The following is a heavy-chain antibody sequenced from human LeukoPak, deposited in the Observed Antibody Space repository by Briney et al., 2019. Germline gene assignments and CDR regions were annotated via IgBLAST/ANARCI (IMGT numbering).Heavy chain of an antibody. CDR2: ISSSNTYI. D-gene: IGHD5-18*01. Sequence: GGSLRLSCAASGFTFSSFSMNWVRQAPGKGLEWVSSISSSNTYIYYTDSVKGRFTISRDNAKNSLYLQMNSLRAEDTAVYYCAPLSSYGNDYWGQGTLVTVSS. CDR1: GFTFSSFS. CDR3: APLSSYGNDY. V-gene: IGHV3-21*01. J-gene: IGHJ4*02.